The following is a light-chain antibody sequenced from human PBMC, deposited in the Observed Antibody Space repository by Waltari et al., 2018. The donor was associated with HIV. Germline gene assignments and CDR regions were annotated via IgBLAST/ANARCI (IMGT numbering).Light chain of an antibody. J-gene: IGLJ3*02. Sequence: QSVLTQPPSASGTPGQRVAISCSGSSSNIGNNFVYWYQHLPGTTPKLLIYRNNQRPSGVPDRCSGSKSGTSASLAISGLRSEDEADYYCTSWDDSLSGWMFGGGTTLTVL. CDR3: TSWDDSLSGWM. V-gene: IGLV1-47*01. CDR1: SSNIGNNF. CDR2: RNN.